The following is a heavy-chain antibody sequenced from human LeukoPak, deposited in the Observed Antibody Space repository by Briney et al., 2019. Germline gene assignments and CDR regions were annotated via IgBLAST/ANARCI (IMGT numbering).Heavy chain of an antibody. V-gene: IGHV3-48*03. Sequence: GGSLRLSCAASGFTFSSYEVNWVRQAPGKGLEWVSYISSSGSTIYYADSVKGRFTISRDNAKNSLYLQMNSLRAEDTAAYYCARGIRGVMNYWGQGTLVTVSS. J-gene: IGHJ4*02. CDR3: ARGIRGVMNY. CDR1: GFTFSSYE. D-gene: IGHD3-10*01. CDR2: ISSSGSTI.